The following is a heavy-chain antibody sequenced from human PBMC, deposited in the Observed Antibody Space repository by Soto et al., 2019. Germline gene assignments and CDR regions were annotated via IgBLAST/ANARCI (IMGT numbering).Heavy chain of an antibody. Sequence: QVQLVQSGAEVKQPGASVKVSCKASGYTFNNYGITWVRQAPGQGLEWMGWINAYNGHTNYAQKFQDRVAMTTDTSTRTVYIELRSLRSDDTAVIYCARARAPDHSDHWGQGTLVTVSS. V-gene: IGHV1-18*01. CDR3: ARARAPDHSDH. CDR1: GYTFNNYG. CDR2: INAYNGHT. J-gene: IGHJ4*02.